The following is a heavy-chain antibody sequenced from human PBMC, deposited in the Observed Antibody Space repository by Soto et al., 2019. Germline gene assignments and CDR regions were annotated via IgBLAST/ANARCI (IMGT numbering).Heavy chain of an antibody. CDR3: ARANQWLAAFCLDH. V-gene: IGHV4-4*02. J-gene: IGHJ4*02. Sequence: SETLSLTCVVSGGSISSTNWWSWVRQPPGKGLEWIGEIFQSGNTNYNPSLKSRVTISVDKSKNQFSLKLTSVTAADTAVYYCARANQWLAAFCLDHWGQGILVTVSS. D-gene: IGHD6-19*01. CDR2: IFQSGNT. CDR1: GGSISSTNW.